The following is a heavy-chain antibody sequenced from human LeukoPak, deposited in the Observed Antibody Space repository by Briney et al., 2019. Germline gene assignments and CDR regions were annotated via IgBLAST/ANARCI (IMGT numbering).Heavy chain of an antibody. CDR1: GGSFSGYY. V-gene: IGHV4-34*01. CDR3: ARVHDHDANSRSDFDY. J-gene: IGHJ4*02. Sequence: SETLSLTCAVYGGSFSGYYWSWIRQPPGKGLEWIGEINHSGSTNYNPSLKSRVTISVDTSKNQFSLKLSSVTAADTAVYYCARVHDHDANSRSDFDYWGQGTLVTVSS. D-gene: IGHD4-23*01. CDR2: INHSGST.